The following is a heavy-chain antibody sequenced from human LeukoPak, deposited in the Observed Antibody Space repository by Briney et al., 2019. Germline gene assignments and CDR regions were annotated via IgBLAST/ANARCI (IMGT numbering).Heavy chain of an antibody. CDR1: GYTFTSYG. Sequence: ASVKVTCKASGYTFTSYGICWVRQAPGQGLEWMGWISAYNGNTNYAQKLQGRVTMTTDTSTSTAYMELRSLRSDDTAVYYCARDYYYDSSGYWFSNWFDPWGQGTLVTVSS. J-gene: IGHJ5*02. V-gene: IGHV1-18*01. CDR3: ARDYYYDSSGYWFSNWFDP. CDR2: ISAYNGNT. D-gene: IGHD3-22*01.